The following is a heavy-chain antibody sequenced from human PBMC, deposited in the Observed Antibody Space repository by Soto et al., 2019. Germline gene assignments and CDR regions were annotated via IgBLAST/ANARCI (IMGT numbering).Heavy chain of an antibody. CDR1: GYTFTSYD. Sequence: QVQLVQSGAEVKKPGASVKVSCKASGYTFTSYDINWVRQATGQGLEWMGWMNPNSGNTGYAQKFQGRVTMTRNTSISTAYMELSSLGSEDTAVYYCARGGSIAAAGTEGWFDPWGQGTLVTVSS. J-gene: IGHJ5*02. V-gene: IGHV1-8*01. CDR2: MNPNSGNT. CDR3: ARGGSIAAAGTEGWFDP. D-gene: IGHD6-13*01.